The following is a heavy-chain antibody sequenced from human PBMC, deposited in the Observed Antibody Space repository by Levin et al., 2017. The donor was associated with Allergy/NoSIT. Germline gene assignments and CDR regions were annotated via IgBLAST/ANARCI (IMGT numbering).Heavy chain of an antibody. CDR3: ARARSGYYNGVDY. J-gene: IGHJ4*02. Sequence: SGGSLRLSCAASGFTFNNYAMHWVRQAPGKGLEWVAVISYDGSNKYYADSVKGRFTISRDNSKNTLYLQMNSLRAEDTAVYYCARARSGYYNGVDYWGQGTLVTVSS. CDR2: ISYDGSNK. D-gene: IGHD3-3*01. CDR1: GFTFNNYA. V-gene: IGHV3-30-3*01.